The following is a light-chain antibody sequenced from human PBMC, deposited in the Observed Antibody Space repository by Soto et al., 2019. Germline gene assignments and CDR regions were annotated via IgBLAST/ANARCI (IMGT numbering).Light chain of an antibody. Sequence: DIQMTQSPSSLPASVGDRVTITCRASQVINNYLAWYQQKPGKVPKLLIYAASTLQSGVPFRFSGSGSGTEFTLTISSLQPEDVATYYCQKYNSAPWTFGQGTKVEIK. J-gene: IGKJ1*01. CDR3: QKYNSAPWT. CDR1: QVINNY. CDR2: AAS. V-gene: IGKV1-27*01.